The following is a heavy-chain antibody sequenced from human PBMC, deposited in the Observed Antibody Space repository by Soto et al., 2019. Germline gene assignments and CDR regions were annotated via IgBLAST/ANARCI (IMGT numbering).Heavy chain of an antibody. J-gene: IGHJ4*02. Sequence: QVQLQQWGAGLLKPSETLSLTCAVYGGSFSGYYWSWIRQSPGKGLEWIGEINHSGSINYNPSLKSRVTISVDTSKIQFSLKLSSVTAADTAVYYCARGRQWLVLDYWGQGTLVTVSS. V-gene: IGHV4-34*01. CDR2: INHSGSI. CDR1: GGSFSGYY. CDR3: ARGRQWLVLDY. D-gene: IGHD6-19*01.